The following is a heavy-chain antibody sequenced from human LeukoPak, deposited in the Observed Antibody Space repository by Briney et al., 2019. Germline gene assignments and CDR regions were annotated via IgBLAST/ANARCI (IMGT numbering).Heavy chain of an antibody. Sequence: PSETLSLTCTVSGGSISSSSYYWGWIRQPPGKGLEWIGRIYYSGSTYYNPSLKSRVTISVDTSKNQFSLKLTSVTAPDTAVYYCARRSQLGGGAYYFDYWGQGTLVTVSS. CDR3: ARRSQLGGGAYYFDY. CDR1: GGSISSSSYY. CDR2: IYYSGST. J-gene: IGHJ4*02. V-gene: IGHV4-39*01. D-gene: IGHD1-1*01.